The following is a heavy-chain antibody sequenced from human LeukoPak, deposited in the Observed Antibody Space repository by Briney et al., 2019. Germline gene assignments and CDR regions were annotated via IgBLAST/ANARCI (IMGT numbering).Heavy chain of an antibody. Sequence: PSDTLSLTCPVYGGSFSGYYWSWLRQPPGKGLEWIGEINHSGSTNYNPSLKSLVNISVDASKNQFSVKLSSVTAADTAVYYGAREMSASWFLFDVWWLGFDYWGQGSLVTVSS. V-gene: IGHV4-34*01. J-gene: IGHJ4*02. CDR1: GGSFSGYY. CDR2: INHSGST. D-gene: IGHD2-8*02. CDR3: AREMSASWFLFDVWWLGFDY.